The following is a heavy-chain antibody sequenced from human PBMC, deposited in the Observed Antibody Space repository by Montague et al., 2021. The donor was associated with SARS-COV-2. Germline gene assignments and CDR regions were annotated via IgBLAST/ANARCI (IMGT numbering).Heavy chain of an antibody. D-gene: IGHD3-3*01. J-gene: IGHJ4*02. V-gene: IGHV2-5*02. CDR2: IYWDGDQ. CDR1: GFSLTTSGVG. CDR3: ARRYDFYRAEAFDV. Sequence: PALVKPIQTLTLTCTFSGFSLTTSGVGVAWIRRPPGKTLEWLALIYWDGDQRYSPSLKTRVTITKDTSRNRVVLTMTNLDPVDTATYYCARRYDFYRAEAFDVWGQGTLVTVTS.